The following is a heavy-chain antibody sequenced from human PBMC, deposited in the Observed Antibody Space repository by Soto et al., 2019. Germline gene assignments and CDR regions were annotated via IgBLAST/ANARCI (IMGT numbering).Heavy chain of an antibody. CDR1: GGTFSSYA. Sequence: SVKVSCKASGGTFSSYAISWVRQAPGQGLEWMGGIIPIFGTANYAQKFQGRVTITADKSTSTAYMELSSLRSEDTAVYYCARGLLAPFLGSIRALDPWGQGTLVTVSS. CDR3: ARGLLAPFLGSIRALDP. J-gene: IGHJ5*02. V-gene: IGHV1-69*06. CDR2: IIPIFGTA. D-gene: IGHD3-3*01.